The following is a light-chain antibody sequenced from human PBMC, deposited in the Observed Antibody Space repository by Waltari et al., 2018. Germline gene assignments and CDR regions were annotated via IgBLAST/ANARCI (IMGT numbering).Light chain of an antibody. J-gene: IGKJ1*01. Sequence: IVLTQSPVTLSLSPGDGATLSCRASQSISSTYLAWYQQKPGQAPRLLIYGASSRATGIPDRFSGSGSGTDFTLTISRLEPEDFAVYYCQQYGSPGTFGQGTKVE. CDR2: GAS. CDR3: QQYGSPGT. CDR1: QSISSTY. V-gene: IGKV3-20*01.